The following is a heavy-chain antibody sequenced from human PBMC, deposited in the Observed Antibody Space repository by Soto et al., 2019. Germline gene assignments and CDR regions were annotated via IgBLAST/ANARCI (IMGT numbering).Heavy chain of an antibody. CDR2: IYYSGST. V-gene: IGHV4-39*01. CDR3: ARRWLGLGLSDV. D-gene: IGHD3-9*01. CDR1: GGSISSSSYY. J-gene: IGHJ6*02. Sequence: SETLSLTCTVSGGSISSSSYYWGWIRQPPGKGLEWIGSIYYSGSTYYNPSLKSRVTISVDTSKNQFSLKLSSVTAADAAVYYCARRWLGLGLSDVWGQGTTVTVSS.